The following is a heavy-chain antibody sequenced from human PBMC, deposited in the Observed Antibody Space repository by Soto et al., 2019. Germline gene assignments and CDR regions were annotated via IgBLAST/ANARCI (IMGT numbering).Heavy chain of an antibody. Sequence: QVQLVQSGAEVKKPGASVKVSCKASGYTFIRSGISWVRQAPGQGLEWMGWINGYNGNTNYTQKIQGRITMTTDTPTSTAYMELRSLRSDDTAVYYCARMGDVPYYYYGMDVWGQGTTVIVSS. D-gene: IGHD3-16*01. CDR3: ARMGDVPYYYYGMDV. CDR2: INGYNGNT. CDR1: GYTFIRSG. J-gene: IGHJ6*02. V-gene: IGHV1-18*01.